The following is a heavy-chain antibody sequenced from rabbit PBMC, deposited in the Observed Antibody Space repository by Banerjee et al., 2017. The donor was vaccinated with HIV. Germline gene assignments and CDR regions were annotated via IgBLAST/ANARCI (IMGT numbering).Heavy chain of an antibody. J-gene: IGHJ6*01. CDR2: IYTGSSGTT. CDR1: GFTLINYW. D-gene: IGHD2-1*01. Sequence: QSLEESGGDLVKPGASLTLTCKTSGFTLINYWICWVRQAPGKGLEWIGCIYTGSSGTTSYASWAKGRFTISKTSSTTVTLQMTSLTAADTATYFCARDNYDDYGDYDLWGPGTLVTVS. CDR3: ARDNYDDYGDYDL. V-gene: IGHV1S40*01.